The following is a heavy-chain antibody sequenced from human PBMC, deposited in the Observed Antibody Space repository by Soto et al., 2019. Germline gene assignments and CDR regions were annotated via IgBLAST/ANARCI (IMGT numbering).Heavy chain of an antibody. CDR2: INSDGRST. Sequence: EVQLVESGGGLVQPGGSLRLSCAASGFTFSSYWMHWVRQVPGKGLVWVSRINSDGRSTHYAEFVKGRFTISRDNAKNTMYLHMNSLRAEDTSVYYCGRAHINGASCYTLWGQGTLVTVSS. V-gene: IGHV3-74*01. CDR1: GFTFSSYW. D-gene: IGHD2-15*01. CDR3: GRAHINGASCYTL. J-gene: IGHJ4*02.